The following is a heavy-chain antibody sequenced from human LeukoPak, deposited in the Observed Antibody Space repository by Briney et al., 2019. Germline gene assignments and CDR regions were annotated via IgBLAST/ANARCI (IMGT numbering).Heavy chain of an antibody. CDR2: IKQDGSEK. CDR3: ARSSYYYYYGMDV. D-gene: IGHD6-6*01. CDR1: GFTFSSYW. V-gene: IGHV3-7*01. J-gene: IGHJ6*02. Sequence: GGSLRLSCAASGFTFSSYWMSWVRQAPGKGLEWVANIKQDGSEKYYVDSVKGRFTISRDNAKNSLYLQMNSLRAEDTAVYYCARSSYYYYYGMDVWGQGATVTVSS.